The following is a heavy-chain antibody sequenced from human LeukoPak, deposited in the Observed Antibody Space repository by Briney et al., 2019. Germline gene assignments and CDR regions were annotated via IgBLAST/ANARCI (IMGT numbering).Heavy chain of an antibody. Sequence: ASVKVSCKASGGTFSSYAISWVRQAPGQGLEWMGGIIPIFCTANYAQKFHGRVTITADESTSTAYMELSSLRSEDTAVYYCSRASLRYFDWLSSLDYWGQGTLVTVSS. CDR1: GGTFSSYA. CDR3: SRASLRYFDWLSSLDY. J-gene: IGHJ4*02. CDR2: IIPIFCTA. D-gene: IGHD3-9*01. V-gene: IGHV1-69*13.